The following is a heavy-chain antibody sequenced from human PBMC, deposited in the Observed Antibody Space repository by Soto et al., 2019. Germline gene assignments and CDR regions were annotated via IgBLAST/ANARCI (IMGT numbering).Heavy chain of an antibody. Sequence: ASVKVSCKASGYTFTSYGISWVRQAPGQGLEWMGWISAYNGNTNYAQKLQGRVTMTTDTSTSTAYMELRSLRSDDTAVYYCARDTARVELPYYVMDVWGQGTTVTVSS. J-gene: IGHJ6*02. CDR3: ARDTARVELPYYVMDV. CDR1: GYTFTSYG. D-gene: IGHD1-7*01. CDR2: ISAYNGNT. V-gene: IGHV1-18*01.